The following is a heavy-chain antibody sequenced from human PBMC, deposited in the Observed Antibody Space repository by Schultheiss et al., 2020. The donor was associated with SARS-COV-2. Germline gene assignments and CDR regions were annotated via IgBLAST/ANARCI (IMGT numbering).Heavy chain of an antibody. Sequence: GESLKISCAASGFTFRNYAMNWVRQTPGKGLEWVSEISGTGGNTFYEDSVKGRFTISRDNSRNTLFLQMNSLRAEDTAVYYCARLYDFWSGYYTPSYGMDVWGQGTTVTVSS. CDR3: ARLYDFWSGYYTPSYGMDV. V-gene: IGHV3-23*01. CDR1: GFTFRNYA. J-gene: IGHJ6*02. D-gene: IGHD3-3*01. CDR2: ISGTGGNT.